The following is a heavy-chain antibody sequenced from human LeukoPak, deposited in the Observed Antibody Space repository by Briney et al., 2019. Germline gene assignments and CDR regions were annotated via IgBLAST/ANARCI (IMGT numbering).Heavy chain of an antibody. J-gene: IGHJ4*02. V-gene: IGHV3-15*01. Sequence: GGSLRLSCAASGFTFSNAWMSWVRQAPGKGLEWVGRIKRKSYGGTTDYATPVKGRSTISRDDSKNTLYLQMNSLKTEDTAVYYCTTNAAVGTWEVFDYWGQGTLVTVSS. CDR1: GFTFSNAW. D-gene: IGHD6-13*01. CDR2: IKRKSYGGTT. CDR3: TTNAAVGTWEVFDY.